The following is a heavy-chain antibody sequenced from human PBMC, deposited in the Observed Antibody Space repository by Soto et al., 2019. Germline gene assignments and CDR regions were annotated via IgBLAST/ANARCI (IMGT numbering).Heavy chain of an antibody. J-gene: IGHJ5*02. D-gene: IGHD2-2*01. CDR3: ARGSPSSSRLGWLDP. Sequence: QAQVVQSGAAVKKPGASVKVTCQASGYTFISYYVHWVRQAPGQGLEWMGMINPRDGDTKFAQNFQRRVTMTRDTSTSTVDMELSSLRSEDTAVYYCARGSPSSSRLGWLDPWGQGNQVTVSS. CDR2: INPRDGDT. V-gene: IGHV1-46*01. CDR1: GYTFISYY.